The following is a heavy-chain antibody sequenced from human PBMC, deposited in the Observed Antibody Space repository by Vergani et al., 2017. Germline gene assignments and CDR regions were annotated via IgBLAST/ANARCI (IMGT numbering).Heavy chain of an antibody. CDR3: ARERNIVVVVAEVDDTFFDY. CDR2: IYYRGST. V-gene: IGHV4-39*07. D-gene: IGHD2-15*01. J-gene: IGHJ4*02. CDR1: GGSISSSSYY. Sequence: QLQLQESGPGLVKPSETLSLTCTVSGGSISSSSYYWGWIRQPPGKGLEWIGSIYYRGSTYYNPSLKSRVTISVDTSKNQFSLKLSSVTAADTAVYYCARERNIVVVVAEVDDTFFDYWGQGTLVTVSS.